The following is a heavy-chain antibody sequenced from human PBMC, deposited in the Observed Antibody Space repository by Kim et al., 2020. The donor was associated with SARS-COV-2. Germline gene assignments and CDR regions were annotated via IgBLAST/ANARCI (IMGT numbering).Heavy chain of an antibody. CDR3: AKDRATFTHDYDDYCMD. Sequence: GGSLRLSCAASGFTFSSYGMHWVRQAPGKGLEWVAVISYDGSNKYYADSVKGRFTISRDNSKNTLYLQMNSLRAEDTAVYYCAKDRATFTHDYDDYCMD. D-gene: IGHD3-16*01. CDR2: ISYDGSNK. CDR1: GFTFSSYG. V-gene: IGHV3-30*18. J-gene: IGHJ6*01.